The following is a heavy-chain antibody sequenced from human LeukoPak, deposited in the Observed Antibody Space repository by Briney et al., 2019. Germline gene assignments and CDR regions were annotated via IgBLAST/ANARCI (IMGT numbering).Heavy chain of an antibody. Sequence: SETLSLTCAVYGGSFSGYYWSWIRQPPGEGLEWIGEINHSGSTNYNPSLKSRVTISVDTSKNQFSLKLSSVTAADTAVYYCASPTYCSSTSCYPRFDYWGQGTLVTVSS. V-gene: IGHV4-34*01. CDR1: GGSFSGYY. CDR3: ASPTYCSSTSCYPRFDY. CDR2: INHSGST. D-gene: IGHD2-2*01. J-gene: IGHJ4*02.